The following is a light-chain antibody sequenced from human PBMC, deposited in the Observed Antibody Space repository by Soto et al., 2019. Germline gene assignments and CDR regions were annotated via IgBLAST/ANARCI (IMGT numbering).Light chain of an antibody. CDR3: QQYDNLPLT. Sequence: DIQMTQSPSSLSASVGDRVTITCQASQDISNYLNWYQQKPGKAPKLLTYDASNLETGVPSRFSGSGSGTDFTFTISSLQPEDIATYYCQQYDNLPLTFXGGTKVDIK. CDR2: DAS. J-gene: IGKJ4*01. V-gene: IGKV1-33*01. CDR1: QDISNY.